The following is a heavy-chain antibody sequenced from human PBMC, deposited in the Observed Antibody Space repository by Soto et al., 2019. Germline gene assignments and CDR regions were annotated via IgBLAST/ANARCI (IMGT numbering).Heavy chain of an antibody. D-gene: IGHD2-15*01. CDR1: GGSMSPYC. CDR2: IYYRGNT. CDR3: ARHTPAISISDH. Sequence: PSETLSLTCTVSGGSMSPYCWSWIRQPPGKGLEWIANIYYRGNTYYNPSLKSRVTISVDTSKNQFSLKLSSVTAADTAVYYCARHTPAISISDHWGQGTLVTVSS. V-gene: IGHV4-59*08. J-gene: IGHJ4*02.